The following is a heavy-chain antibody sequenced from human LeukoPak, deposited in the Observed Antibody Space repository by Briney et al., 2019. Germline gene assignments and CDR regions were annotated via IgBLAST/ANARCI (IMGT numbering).Heavy chain of an antibody. CDR2: IWYDGSPK. J-gene: IGHJ6*02. CDR1: GFTFSNYA. CDR3: ARNPDL. V-gene: IGHV3-33*01. Sequence: GGSLRLSCAASGFTFSNYAMHWVRQAPGKGLEWVAVIWYDGSPKYYPDSVKGRFTISRDNAKNSLYLQMNSLRAEDTAVYYCARNPDLWGQGTTVTVSS.